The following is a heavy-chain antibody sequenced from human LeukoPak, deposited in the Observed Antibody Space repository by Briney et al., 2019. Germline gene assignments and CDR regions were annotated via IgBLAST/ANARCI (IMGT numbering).Heavy chain of an antibody. J-gene: IGHJ4*02. CDR2: ISSSGSTI. CDR3: ARDRRLHGYTDIYYFDY. D-gene: IGHD5-24*01. Sequence: PGGSLRLSCAASGFTFSSYEMNWVRQAPGKGLEWVSYISSSGSTIYYADSVKGRFTISRDNAKNSLYLQMNSLRAEDTAVYYCARDRRLHGYTDIYYFDYWGQGTLVTVSS. CDR1: GFTFSSYE. V-gene: IGHV3-48*03.